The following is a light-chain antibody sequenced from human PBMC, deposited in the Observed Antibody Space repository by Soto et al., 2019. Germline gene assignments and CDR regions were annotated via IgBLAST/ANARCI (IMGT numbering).Light chain of an antibody. J-gene: IGKJ2*02. CDR3: QQRSNWPRCT. Sequence: EIVLTQSPATLSLSPGERATLSCRASQSVSSYLAWYQQKPGQAPRLLIYDASNRATGIPARFSGSGSGTDFTPGISSLVPEDVAVSYCQQRSNWPRCTFGQGTKLESK. CDR2: DAS. V-gene: IGKV3-11*01. CDR1: QSVSSY.